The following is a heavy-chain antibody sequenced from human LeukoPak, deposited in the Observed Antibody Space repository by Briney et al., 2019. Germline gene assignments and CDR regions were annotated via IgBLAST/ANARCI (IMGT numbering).Heavy chain of an antibody. Sequence: GMSLRLSCAASGFSFSSYAIYWVRQAPGKGLGWVAVIWSDGNNKYYSDSVKGRFTISRDNSNNTLYLEMNSLRAEDTAVYYCARDGLTDSSGYTVIDNWGQGTLVTVSS. CDR1: GFSFSSYA. V-gene: IGHV3-33*07. J-gene: IGHJ4*02. CDR3: ARDGLTDSSGYTVIDN. D-gene: IGHD3-22*01. CDR2: IWSDGNNK.